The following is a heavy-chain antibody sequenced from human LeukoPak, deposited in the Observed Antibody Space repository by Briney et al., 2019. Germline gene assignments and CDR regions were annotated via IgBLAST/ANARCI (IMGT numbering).Heavy chain of an antibody. J-gene: IGHJ4*02. CDR1: GYTFTDYY. Sequence: GASVKVSCKASGYTFTDYYMHWVRQAPGQGLEWMGWINPNSGGTNYAQKFQGRVTMTRDTSISTAYMELSRLRSDDTAVYYCARGDYYDSSGNFDYWGQGTLVTVSS. CDR3: ARGDYYDSSGNFDY. CDR2: INPNSGGT. D-gene: IGHD3-22*01. V-gene: IGHV1-2*02.